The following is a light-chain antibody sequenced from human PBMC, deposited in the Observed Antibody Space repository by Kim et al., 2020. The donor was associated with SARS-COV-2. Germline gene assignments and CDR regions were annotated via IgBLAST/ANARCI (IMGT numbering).Light chain of an antibody. CDR1: SSDVGGYNF. J-gene: IGLJ2*01. CDR3: NSYAGSNNVA. CDR2: EVN. V-gene: IGLV2-8*01. Sequence: QSVLTQPPSASGSPGQSVTISCTGTSSDVGGYNFVSWYQQHPGKAPKLMIYEVNKRPSGVPDRFSGSKSGNTASLTVSGLQAEDEADYYCNSYAGSNNVAFGGGTQLTVL.